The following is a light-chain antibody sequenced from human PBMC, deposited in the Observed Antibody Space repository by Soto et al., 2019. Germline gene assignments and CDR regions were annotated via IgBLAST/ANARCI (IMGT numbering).Light chain of an antibody. CDR1: QSVNSNF. CDR3: QHYGSSLRT. J-gene: IGKJ1*01. V-gene: IGKV3-20*01. Sequence: EIVLTQSPGTLSLSPGERATLSCRASQSVNSNFLTWYQQKPGQAPRLRIYGASNTATGIPDRFSGSGSGTDFNLTISRLEPEDFAVYYCQHYGSSLRTFGQGTKVEIK. CDR2: GAS.